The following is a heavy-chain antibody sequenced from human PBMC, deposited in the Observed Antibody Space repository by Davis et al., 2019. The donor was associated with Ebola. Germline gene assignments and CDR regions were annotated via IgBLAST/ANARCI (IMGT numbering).Heavy chain of an antibody. D-gene: IGHD3-10*01. Sequence: GESLKISCAASGFTFSSYAMSWVRQAPGKGLEWVSSISSSSSYIYYADSVKGRFTISRDNAKNSLYLQMNSLRAEDTAVYYCAREGIVWFGELFYYYYGMDVWGQGTTVTVSS. CDR3: AREGIVWFGELFYYYYGMDV. CDR1: GFTFSSYA. V-gene: IGHV3-21*01. CDR2: ISSSSSYI. J-gene: IGHJ6*02.